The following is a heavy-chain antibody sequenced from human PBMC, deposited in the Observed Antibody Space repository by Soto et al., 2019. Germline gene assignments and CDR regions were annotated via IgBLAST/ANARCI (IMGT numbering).Heavy chain of an antibody. CDR3: ARGRITIFGVVILNWFDP. J-gene: IGHJ5*02. CDR1: GFPFSSYS. V-gene: IGHV3-48*02. CDR2: ISSSNRTI. Sequence: EVQLVESGGGLVQPGGSLRLSCAASGFPFSSYSMNWVRQAPGKGLEWVSYISSSNRTIYYADSVKGRFTIYRDNAKNSLYLQMNSLRDEDTAVYYCARGRITIFGVVILNWFDPWGQGTLVTVSS. D-gene: IGHD3-3*01.